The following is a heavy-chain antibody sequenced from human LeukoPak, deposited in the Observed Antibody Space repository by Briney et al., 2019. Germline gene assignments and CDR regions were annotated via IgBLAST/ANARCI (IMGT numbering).Heavy chain of an antibody. CDR3: ARDHYNSGSYYED. D-gene: IGHD3-10*01. CDR1: GFPFSSYA. J-gene: IGHJ4*02. V-gene: IGHV3-48*04. Sequence: GGSLRLSCSASGFPFSSYALHWVRQAPGKGLEWVSYISSSSHTLYYADSVKGRFTITRDNAKNSLYLQMNSLRAEDTAVYYCARDHYNSGSYYEDWGRGTLVTVSS. CDR2: ISSSSHTL.